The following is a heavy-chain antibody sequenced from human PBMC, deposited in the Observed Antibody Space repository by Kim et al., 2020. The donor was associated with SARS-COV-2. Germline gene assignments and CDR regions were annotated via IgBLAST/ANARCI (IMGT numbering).Heavy chain of an antibody. CDR1: GGSISSYY. CDR3: ARGGVRGVIDY. CDR2: IYYSGST. J-gene: IGHJ4*02. D-gene: IGHD3-10*01. Sequence: SETPSLTCTVSGGSISSYYWSWIRQPPGKGLEWIGYIYYSGSTNYNPSLKSRVTISVDTSKNQFSLKLSSVTAADTAVYYCARGGVRGVIDYWGQGTLVTVSS. V-gene: IGHV4-59*01.